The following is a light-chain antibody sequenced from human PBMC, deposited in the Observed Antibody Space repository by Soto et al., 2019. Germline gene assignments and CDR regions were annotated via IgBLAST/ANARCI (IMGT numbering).Light chain of an antibody. Sequence: QSALTQPASVSGSSGQSITISCTGTSSDVGSYNLVSWYQQHPGKAPKLMIYDDSKRPSGVSNRFSGSTSGNTASLTISGLQAEDEADYYCCTYAGSSTLVLGGGTKVTVL. CDR1: SSDVGSYNL. CDR2: DDS. V-gene: IGLV2-23*01. CDR3: CTYAGSSTLV. J-gene: IGLJ2*01.